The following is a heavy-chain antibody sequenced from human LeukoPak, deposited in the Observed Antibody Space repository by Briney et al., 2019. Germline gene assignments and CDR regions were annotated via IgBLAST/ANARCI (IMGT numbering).Heavy chain of an antibody. J-gene: IGHJ6*02. CDR3: AREAYYGSGGSYGMDV. CDR2: IKENGREI. Sequence: PGGSLRLSCAASGFTFSLYWMSWVRQAPGKGLGWVANIKENGREIYYEDSVKGRFTISRDNAKNSLYLQMNSLRAEDTAIYYCAREAYYGSGGSYGMDVWGQGTTVTVSS. D-gene: IGHD3-22*01. CDR1: GFTFSLYW. V-gene: IGHV3-7*01.